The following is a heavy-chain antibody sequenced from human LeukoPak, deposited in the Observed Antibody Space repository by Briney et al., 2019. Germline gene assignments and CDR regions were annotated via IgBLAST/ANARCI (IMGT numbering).Heavy chain of an antibody. CDR2: IYTTGIT. D-gene: IGHD6-19*01. V-gene: IGHV4-61*02. CDR1: GGSISSGSYY. CDR3: ASKQWVEYYFGT. Sequence: SQTLSLTCTVSGGSISSGSYYWSWIWQPAGKGLEWIGRIYTTGITNYNPSLKTRVTISADTTKNQFSLKLSSVTAADTAVYYCASKQWVEYYFGTWSQGTLVTVSS. J-gene: IGHJ4*02.